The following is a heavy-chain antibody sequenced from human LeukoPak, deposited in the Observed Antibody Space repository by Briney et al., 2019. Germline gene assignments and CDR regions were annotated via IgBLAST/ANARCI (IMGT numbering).Heavy chain of an antibody. V-gene: IGHV3-53*01. CDR2: IHSGGST. CDR3: ARAPTYDSSGYPDC. Sequence: GGSLRLSCAASGFTVSSNYMSWVRQAPGKGLEWVSIIHSGGSTYYADSVRGRFTISRDNSKNTLYLQMNSLRAEDTAMYYCARAPTYDSSGYPDCWGQGTLVTVSS. CDR1: GFTVSSNY. D-gene: IGHD3-22*01. J-gene: IGHJ4*02.